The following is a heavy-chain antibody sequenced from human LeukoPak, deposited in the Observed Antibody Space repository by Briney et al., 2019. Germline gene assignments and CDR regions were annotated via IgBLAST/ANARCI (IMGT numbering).Heavy chain of an antibody. D-gene: IGHD3-10*01. Sequence: PGGSLRLSCEASGFSFGDYVMNWVRQAPGKGLEWVSSVSGDGSSTYYADSVKGRFTVSRDNSKKTVYLQMNSLRAEDTAVYYCAKGPITMVRGVIMDVWGKGTTVTVSS. CDR2: VSGDGSST. CDR1: GFSFGDYV. J-gene: IGHJ6*03. V-gene: IGHV3-23*01. CDR3: AKGPITMVRGVIMDV.